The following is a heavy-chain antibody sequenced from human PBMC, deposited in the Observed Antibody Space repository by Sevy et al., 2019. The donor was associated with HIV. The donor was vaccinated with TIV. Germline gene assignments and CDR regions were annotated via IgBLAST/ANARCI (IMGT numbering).Heavy chain of an antibody. Sequence: GGSLRLSCVASGFTFGTYGMDWVRQAPGKGLEWVAVIWYDGSNKYYGDSVKGRFTISRDNSKNTLYLQMNSLRAEDTAVYYCARVSLYSSGWSESLDYWGQGTLVTVSS. CDR2: IWYDGSNK. V-gene: IGHV3-33*01. J-gene: IGHJ4*02. CDR1: GFTFGTYG. CDR3: ARVSLYSSGWSESLDY. D-gene: IGHD6-19*01.